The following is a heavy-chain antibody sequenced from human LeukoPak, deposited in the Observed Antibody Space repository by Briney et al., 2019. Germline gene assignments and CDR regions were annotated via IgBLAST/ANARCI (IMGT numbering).Heavy chain of an antibody. CDR3: ARAGLGAAADV. CDR2: IWYDGSNK. D-gene: IGHD6-13*01. Sequence: GGSLRLSCAASGFTFSSYWMSWVRQAPGKGLEWVALIWYDGSNKYYVDSVKGRFIISRDNSKNTHYLQMNSLRSEDTAVYYCARAGLGAAADVWGQGTLVTVSS. J-gene: IGHJ4*02. V-gene: IGHV3-33*08. CDR1: GFTFSSYW.